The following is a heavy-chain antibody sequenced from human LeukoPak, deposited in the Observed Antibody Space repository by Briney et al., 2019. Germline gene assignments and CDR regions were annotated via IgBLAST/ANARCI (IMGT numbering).Heavy chain of an antibody. V-gene: IGHV4-59*01. Sequence: SETLSLTCTVSGGSISSYYWSWIRQPPGKGLEWIGYIYYSGNTNYNPSLKSRVTISVDTSKNQFSLKPSSVTAADTAMYYCARVREYNYVYDAFDIWGQGTMVTVSS. CDR3: ARVREYNYVYDAFDI. D-gene: IGHD5-18*01. CDR2: IYYSGNT. J-gene: IGHJ3*02. CDR1: GGSISSYY.